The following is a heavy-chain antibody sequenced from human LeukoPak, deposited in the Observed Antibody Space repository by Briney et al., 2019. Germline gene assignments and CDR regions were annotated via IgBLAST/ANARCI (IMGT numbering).Heavy chain of an antibody. V-gene: IGHV3-30*02. CDR2: IRYDGSNK. CDR1: GFTFSSYS. CDR3: AKASGGELGVYFDY. Sequence: GGSLRLSCAASGFTFSSYSMNWVRQAPGKGLEWVAFIRYDGSNKYYADSVKGRFTISRDNSKNTLYLQMNSLRAEDTAVYYCAKASGGELGVYFDYWGQGTLVTVSS. D-gene: IGHD2-15*01. J-gene: IGHJ4*02.